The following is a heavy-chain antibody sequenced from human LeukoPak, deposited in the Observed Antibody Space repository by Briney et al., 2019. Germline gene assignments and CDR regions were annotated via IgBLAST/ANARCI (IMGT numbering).Heavy chain of an antibody. V-gene: IGHV3-74*01. J-gene: IGHJ3*02. CDR2: IVNDGSTT. D-gene: IGHD4-17*01. Sequence: GGSLRLSCAASGFTFSTYYMHWVRQAPGKGLVWVSRIVNDGSTTTYAGSVKGRFTISRDNAKNTLFLQMNSLRVEDTAVYYCARESSDYGDYDAFDIWGRGTMATVSS. CDR1: GFTFSTYY. CDR3: ARESSDYGDYDAFDI.